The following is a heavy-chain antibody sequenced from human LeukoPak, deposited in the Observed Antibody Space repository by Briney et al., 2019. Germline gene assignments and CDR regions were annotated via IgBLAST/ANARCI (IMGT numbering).Heavy chain of an antibody. Sequence: PGGSLRLSCAASGFTFSSYEMNWVRQAPGKGLEWVSYISSSGSTIYYADSVKGRFTISRDNAKNSLYLQMNSLRAEDTAVYYCARVGATTYFDYWGQGTLVTVSS. CDR3: ARVGATTYFDY. V-gene: IGHV3-48*03. D-gene: IGHD1-26*01. CDR2: ISSSGSTI. J-gene: IGHJ4*02. CDR1: GFTFSSYE.